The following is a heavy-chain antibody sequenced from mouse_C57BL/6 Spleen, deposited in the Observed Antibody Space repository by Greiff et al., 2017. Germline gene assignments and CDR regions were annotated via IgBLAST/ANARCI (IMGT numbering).Heavy chain of an antibody. V-gene: IGHV5-6*01. D-gene: IGHD1-1*01. Sequence: DVQGVESGGDLVKPGGSLKLSCAASGFTFSSYGMSWVRQTPDKRLEWVATISSGGSYTYYPDSVKGRFTISRDNAKNTLYLQMSSLKSEDTAMYYCARLEHYYGSSGAMDYWGQGTSVTVSS. J-gene: IGHJ4*01. CDR1: GFTFSSYG. CDR3: ARLEHYYGSSGAMDY. CDR2: ISSGGSYT.